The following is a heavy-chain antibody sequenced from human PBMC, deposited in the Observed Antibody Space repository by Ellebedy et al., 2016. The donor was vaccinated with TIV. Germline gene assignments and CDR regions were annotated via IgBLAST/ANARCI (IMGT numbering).Heavy chain of an antibody. CDR1: GFNFDDYA. J-gene: IGHJ4*02. CDR3: GKKTPGGVIAAIDY. Sequence: SLKISXTASGFNFDDYAMHWVRHAPGKGLEWVAGINWNSARTEYGDSVKGRFTISRDNAKNTLYLQMNSLRAEDTAVYYCGKKTPGGVIAAIDYWGQGTLVTVSS. V-gene: IGHV3-9*01. D-gene: IGHD3-16*02. CDR2: INWNSART.